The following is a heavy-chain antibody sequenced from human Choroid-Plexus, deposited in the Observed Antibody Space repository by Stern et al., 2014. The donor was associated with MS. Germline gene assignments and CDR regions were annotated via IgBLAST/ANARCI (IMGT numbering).Heavy chain of an antibody. Sequence: VQLVQSGAEVKKPGASVKVSCKTSGYIFTGYYIHWVRQAPGQGLEWMSWIKPNTGGTKYAQKFQGRVTMSRDTSISTAYVELSSLTSDDTAVYYCARDQRGITIFGGVTDYYYLGMDVWGQGTTVTVSS. J-gene: IGHJ6*02. V-gene: IGHV1-2*02. CDR3: ARDQRGITIFGGVTDYYYLGMDV. D-gene: IGHD3-3*01. CDR2: IKPNTGGT. CDR1: GYIFTGYY.